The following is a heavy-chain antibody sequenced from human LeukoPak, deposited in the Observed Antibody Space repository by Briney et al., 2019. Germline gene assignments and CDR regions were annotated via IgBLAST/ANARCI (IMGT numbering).Heavy chain of an antibody. D-gene: IGHD2-15*01. J-gene: IGHJ4*02. V-gene: IGHV4-38-2*02. CDR2: IYHSGST. CDR3: ARGDGGLDY. CDR1: GYSISSGYY. Sequence: SETLSLTCTVSGYSISSGYYWGWIRQPPGKGLEWIGSIYHSGSTYYNPSLKSRVTISVDTSKNQFSLKLSSVTAADTAVYYCARGDGGLDYWGQGTLVTVSS.